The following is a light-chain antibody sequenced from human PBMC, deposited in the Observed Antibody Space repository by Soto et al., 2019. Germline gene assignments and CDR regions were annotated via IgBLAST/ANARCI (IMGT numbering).Light chain of an antibody. CDR2: WAS. CDR3: QQLNSYPIT. V-gene: IGKV4-1*01. CDR1: QSVLYSSNNKNY. J-gene: IGKJ5*01. Sequence: DSVMTQSPDSLAVSLGERATINCKSSQSVLYSSNNKNYLAWYQQKPGQPPKLLIYWASTRESGVPDRFSGSGSGTDFTLTISSLQPEDFATYYCQQLNSYPITFGQGTRLEIK.